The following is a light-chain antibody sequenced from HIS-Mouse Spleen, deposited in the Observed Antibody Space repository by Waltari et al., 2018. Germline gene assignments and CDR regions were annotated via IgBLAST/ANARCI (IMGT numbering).Light chain of an antibody. CDR1: ALPKKY. CDR3: YSTDSSGNHRV. Sequence: SYELTQPPSVSVSPGQTARITCSGDALPKKYAYWYQQKSGQAPVLVIYEDSKRPTGIPEGFSGSSSGTMATLTISRAQVEDEADYYCYSTDSSGNHRVFGGVTKLTVL. V-gene: IGLV3-10*01. J-gene: IGLJ2*01. CDR2: EDS.